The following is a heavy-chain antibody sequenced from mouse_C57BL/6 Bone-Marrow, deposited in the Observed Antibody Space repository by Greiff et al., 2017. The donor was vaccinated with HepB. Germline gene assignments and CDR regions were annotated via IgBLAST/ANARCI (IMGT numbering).Heavy chain of an antibody. Sequence: EVQLQQSVAELVRPGASVKLSCTASGFNIKNTYMHWVKQRPEQGLEWIGRIDPANGNTKYAPKFQGKATITADTSSNTAYLQLSSLTSEDTAIYYCAGCPVYYDYDGWDFDVWGTGTTVTVSS. J-gene: IGHJ1*03. CDR1: GFNIKNTY. CDR2: IDPANGNT. CDR3: AGCPVYYDYDGWDFDV. V-gene: IGHV14-3*01. D-gene: IGHD2-4*01.